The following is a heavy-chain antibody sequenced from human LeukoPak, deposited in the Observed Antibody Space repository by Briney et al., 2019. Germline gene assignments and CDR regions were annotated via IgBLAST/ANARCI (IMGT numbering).Heavy chain of an antibody. CDR1: GYTFTSYG. Sequence: ASVKVSCKASGYTFTSYGISWVRQAPGQGLEWMGWISAYNGNTNYAQKLQGRVTMTTDTSTSTAYMELRSLRSDDTAVYYCARDLEEYCSGGSCSLFDYWGQGTLVTVSS. V-gene: IGHV1-18*01. J-gene: IGHJ4*02. CDR3: ARDLEEYCSGGSCSLFDY. D-gene: IGHD2-15*01. CDR2: ISAYNGNT.